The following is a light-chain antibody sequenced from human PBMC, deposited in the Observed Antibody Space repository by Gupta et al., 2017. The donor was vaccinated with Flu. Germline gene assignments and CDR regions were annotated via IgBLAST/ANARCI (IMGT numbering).Light chain of an antibody. CDR3: QQCYRKPWT. CDR2: AAS. V-gene: IGKV1-39*01. J-gene: IGKJ1*01. CDR1: QSISSH. Sequence: PSSPSASGGGSVTITSRASQSISSHLNWYQQKPGSAPKLLIYAASSLQSGVPSRFRGSGSGTDFTLTITSLQPEDFGSYFCQQCYRKPWTFGQGTKVEIK.